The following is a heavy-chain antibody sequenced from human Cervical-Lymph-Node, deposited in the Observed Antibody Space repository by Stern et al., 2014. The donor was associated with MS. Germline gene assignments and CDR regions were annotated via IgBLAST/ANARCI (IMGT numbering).Heavy chain of an antibody. Sequence: VQLVESGGGLVQPGRSLRLSCAASGFTFDDYAIHWVRQAPGEGLEWVSGISWNSGSIGYVDSVQGRFIISRDNAKNSLYLQMSSLRAEDTALYYCVKGERPYYYYGMDVWGQGTTVTVSS. J-gene: IGHJ6*02. CDR1: GFTFDDYA. CDR2: ISWNSGSI. V-gene: IGHV3-9*01. D-gene: IGHD1-26*01. CDR3: VKGERPYYYYGMDV.